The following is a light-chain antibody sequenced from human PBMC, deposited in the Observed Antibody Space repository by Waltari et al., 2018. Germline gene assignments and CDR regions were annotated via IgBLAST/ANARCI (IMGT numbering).Light chain of an antibody. CDR3: QSFDIRLSGGVV. J-gene: IGLJ3*02. Sequence: QSVLTQPPSMSGAPGQRVTISCTGSSSNIGAGHELHWYQVFPGTAPKLLLYGNNNRPSGVPDRFSGSKSDTSASLAIGGLQAEDEADYYCQSFDIRLSGGVVFGGGTKVTVL. CDR1: SSNIGAGHE. CDR2: GNN. V-gene: IGLV1-40*01.